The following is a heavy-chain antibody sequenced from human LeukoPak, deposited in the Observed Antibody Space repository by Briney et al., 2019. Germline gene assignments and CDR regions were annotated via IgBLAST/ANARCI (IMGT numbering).Heavy chain of an antibody. CDR2: ISGSGGST. D-gene: IGHD3-3*01. V-gene: IGHV3-23*01. Sequence: GGSLRLSCAASGFTFSSYAMSWVRQAPGKGLEWVSAISGSGGSTYYADSVKGRFTISRDNSKNTLYLQMNSLRAEDTAVYYCAKETRKYDFWSGSPADIWGQGTMVTVSS. CDR3: AKETRKYDFWSGSPADI. CDR1: GFTFSSYA. J-gene: IGHJ3*02.